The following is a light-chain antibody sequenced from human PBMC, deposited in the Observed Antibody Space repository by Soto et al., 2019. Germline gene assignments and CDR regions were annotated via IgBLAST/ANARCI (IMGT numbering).Light chain of an antibody. CDR2: DDN. CDR1: SSNIGGNS. J-gene: IGLJ1*01. Sequence: QSVLTQPPSVSAAPGQKVTISCSGSSSNIGGNSVSWYQQLPGTAPKLLIYDDNKRPSGIPDRFSGSKSGTSATLGITGFQAGDEADYYCSSYTSSSTRVFGTGTKV. V-gene: IGLV1-51*01. CDR3: SSYTSSSTRV.